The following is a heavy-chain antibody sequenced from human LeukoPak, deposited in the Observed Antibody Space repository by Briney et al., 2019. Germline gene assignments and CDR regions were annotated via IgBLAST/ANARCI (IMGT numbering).Heavy chain of an antibody. D-gene: IGHD5-24*01. CDR3: ARDPRDGYNYNFDY. J-gene: IGHJ4*02. CDR1: GYSISSGYY. CDR2: IYYSGST. Sequence: PSETLSLTCTVSGYSISSGYYWGWIRQPPGKGLEWIGYIYYSGSTYYNPSLKSRVTISVDTSKNQFSLKLSSVTAADTAVYYCARDPRDGYNYNFDYWGQGTLVTVSS. V-gene: IGHV4-38-2*02.